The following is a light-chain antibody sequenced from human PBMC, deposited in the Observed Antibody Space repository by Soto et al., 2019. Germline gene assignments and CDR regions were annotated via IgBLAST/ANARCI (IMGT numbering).Light chain of an antibody. V-gene: IGLV2-23*01. Sequence: QSVLTQPASVSGSPGQSITISCSGTSGDFANYNFVSWFQQHPGKAPKLVIYEATKRPSESFNRFSGSKSGNTASLTISGLQAEDEADYYCCSYAGGRGVFGGGTKLTVL. CDR1: SGDFANYNF. J-gene: IGLJ2*01. CDR2: EAT. CDR3: CSYAGGRGV.